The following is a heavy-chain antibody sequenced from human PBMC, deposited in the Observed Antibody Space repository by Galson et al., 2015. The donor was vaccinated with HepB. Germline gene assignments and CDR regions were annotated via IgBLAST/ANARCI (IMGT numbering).Heavy chain of an antibody. J-gene: IGHJ5*02. CDR2: IYYSGST. CDR1: GGSISSYY. CDR3: ARLLSTMVRGINRDWFDP. Sequence: ETLSLTCTVSGGSISSYYWSWIRQPPGKGLEWIGYIYYSGSTNYNPSLKSRLTISVDTSKNQFSLNLSSVTASDTAMYYCARLLSTMVRGINRDWFDPWGQGTLVTVSS. V-gene: IGHV4-59*08. D-gene: IGHD3-10*01.